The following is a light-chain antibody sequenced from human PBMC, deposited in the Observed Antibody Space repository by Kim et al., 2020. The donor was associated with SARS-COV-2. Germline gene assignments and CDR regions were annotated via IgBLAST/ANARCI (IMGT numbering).Light chain of an antibody. V-gene: IGKV1-27*01. CDR2: AAS. CDR1: QGISNY. CDR3: QKYNSAPCT. J-gene: IGKJ1*01. Sequence: ASVGDRVTSTCRASQGISNYLAWYQQKPGKVPKLLIYAASTLQSGVPSRFSGSGSGTDFTLTISSLQPEDVATYYCQKYNSAPCTFGQGTKVDIK.